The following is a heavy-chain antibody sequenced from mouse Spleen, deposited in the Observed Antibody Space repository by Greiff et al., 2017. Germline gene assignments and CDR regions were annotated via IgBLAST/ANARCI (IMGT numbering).Heavy chain of an antibody. Sequence: DVQLVESGGGLVQPGGSLKLSCAASGFTFSDYYMYWVRQTPEKRLEWVAYISNGGGSTYYPDTVKGRFTISRDNAKNTLYLQMSRLKSEDTAMYYCARSLYYDYDGGYAMDYWGQGTSVTVSS. CDR2: ISNGGGST. V-gene: IGHV5-12*01. D-gene: IGHD2-4*01. CDR1: GFTFSDYY. CDR3: ARSLYYDYDGGYAMDY. J-gene: IGHJ4*01.